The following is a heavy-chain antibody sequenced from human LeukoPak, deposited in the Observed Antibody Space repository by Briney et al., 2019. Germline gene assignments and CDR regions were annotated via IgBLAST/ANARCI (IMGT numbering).Heavy chain of an antibody. CDR1: GYSFMNYW. J-gene: IGHJ4*02. V-gene: IGHV5-51*01. CDR2: IYASDSDT. CDR3: ARHMGGYSSSPFDY. Sequence: GESLKISCKGSGYSFMNYWVSWVRQVPGKGLEWMGVIYASDSDTRYSPSFQGQVTISADKSISTAYLQWSSLKASDTAMYYCARHMGGYSSSPFDYWGQGTLVTVFS. D-gene: IGHD6-13*01.